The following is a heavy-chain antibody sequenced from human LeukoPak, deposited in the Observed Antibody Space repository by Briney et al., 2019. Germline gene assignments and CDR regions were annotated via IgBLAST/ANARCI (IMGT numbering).Heavy chain of an antibody. CDR3: ARVRGRGELAYDY. CDR2: ISPNSGGT. J-gene: IGHJ4*02. V-gene: IGHV1-2*06. D-gene: IGHD3-10*01. Sequence: ASVKVSCKASGYTFTGYYMHLVRQAPGRGLEWMGRISPNSGGTNYAQKFQGRVTMTRDTSISTAYMELSSLRSDDTAVYYCARVRGRGELAYDYWGQGTLVTVSS. CDR1: GYTFTGYY.